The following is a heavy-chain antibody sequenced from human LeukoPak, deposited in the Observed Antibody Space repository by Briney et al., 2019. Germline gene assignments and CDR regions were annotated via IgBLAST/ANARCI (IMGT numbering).Heavy chain of an antibody. CDR3: AQKGGTDH. V-gene: IGHV3-48*02. Sequence: GGSLRLSCAASGFSFSRFGMNWVRQAPGKGLEWISHISSTSGAVYYADSVKGRFTISRDNAKNSLYLQMSSLRNEDTAIYYCAQKGGTDHWGQGTLVTVSS. D-gene: IGHD2-15*01. CDR1: GFSFSRFG. CDR2: ISSTSGAV. J-gene: IGHJ4*02.